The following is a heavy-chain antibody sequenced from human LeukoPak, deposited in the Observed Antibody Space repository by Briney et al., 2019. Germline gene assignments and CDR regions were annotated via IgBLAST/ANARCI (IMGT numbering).Heavy chain of an antibody. Sequence: ASVKVSFKGSGYTFISSDINWVRQAPGQGLEWMEWMNPNRANTGYVQKFQGRVTLTRNTSISTAYMELSSLRSEDTAVYSCARGTERSRYFAHWGQGNLVTVSA. J-gene: IGHJ4*02. CDR3: ARGTERSRYFAH. V-gene: IGHV1-8*01. D-gene: IGHD6-6*01. CDR1: GYTFISSD. CDR2: MNPNRANT.